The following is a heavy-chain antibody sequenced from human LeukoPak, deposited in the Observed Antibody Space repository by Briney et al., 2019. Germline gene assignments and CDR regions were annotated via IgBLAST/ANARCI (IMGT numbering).Heavy chain of an antibody. Sequence: SETLSLTCAVYGGSFSGYYWSWIRQPPGKGLEWIGEINHSGSTNYNPFLKSRVTISVDTSKNQFSLKLSSVTAADTAVYYCARCKKNNYDSSGYHGDWFDPWGQGTLVTVSA. D-gene: IGHD3-22*01. CDR2: INHSGST. V-gene: IGHV4-34*01. J-gene: IGHJ5*02. CDR3: ARCKKNNYDSSGYHGDWFDP. CDR1: GGSFSGYY.